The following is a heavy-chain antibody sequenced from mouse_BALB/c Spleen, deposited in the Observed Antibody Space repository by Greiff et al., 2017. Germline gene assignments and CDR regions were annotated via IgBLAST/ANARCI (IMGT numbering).Heavy chain of an antibody. CDR3: AREDRYDPWFAY. CDR1: GFTFSSFG. V-gene: IGHV5-17*02. CDR2: ISSGSSTI. Sequence: EVQLQESGGGLVQPGGSRKLSCAASGFTFSSFGMHWVRQAPEKGLEWVAYISSGSSTIYYADTVKGRFTISRDNPKNTLFLQMTSLRSEDTAMYYFAREDRYDPWFAYWGQGTQVTVSA. D-gene: IGHD2-14*01. J-gene: IGHJ3*01.